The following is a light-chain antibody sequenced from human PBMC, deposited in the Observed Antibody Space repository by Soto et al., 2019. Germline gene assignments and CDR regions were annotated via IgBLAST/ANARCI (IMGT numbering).Light chain of an antibody. J-gene: IGKJ1*01. CDR2: CAS. V-gene: IGKV3-15*01. Sequence: EIVMTQSPATLSVSPGERATLSCKASQSVSSNLAWYQQKPGQAPRLLIYCASTRAIGFPARFSGSRSGTEFTLTISSLQSEDFAVYYCQKYDNWPRTFGKGTKVEIK. CDR1: QSVSSN. CDR3: QKYDNWPRT.